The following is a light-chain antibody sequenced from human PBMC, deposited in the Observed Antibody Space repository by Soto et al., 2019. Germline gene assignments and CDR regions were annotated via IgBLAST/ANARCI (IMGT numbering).Light chain of an antibody. CDR1: ESLSTY. CDR3: QSYNDWPFT. Sequence: EIVMTQFPATLSVSPGERVPLSCRASESLSTYLAWYQQKPGQAPRLLIYGASTKATGIPARFSGSGSATDFTLTISSLQSEDFAVYYCQSYNDWPFTFGQGTKVDIK. CDR2: GAS. V-gene: IGKV3-15*01. J-gene: IGKJ2*01.